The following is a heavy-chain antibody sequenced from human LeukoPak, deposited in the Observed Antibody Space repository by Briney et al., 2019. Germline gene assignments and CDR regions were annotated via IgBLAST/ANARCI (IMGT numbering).Heavy chain of an antibody. CDR1: GYSFTSHA. D-gene: IGHD3-9*01. CDR3: ARTFDDYYGMDV. Sequence: ASVKVSCKASGYSFTSHALNWLRQAPGQGPEWMGWLNTNTGNPTYAQGFTGRFVFSLDTSVSTAYLQISSLKAEDTAAYYCARTFDDYYGMDVWGQGTTVTVSS. CDR2: LNTNTGNP. J-gene: IGHJ6*02. V-gene: IGHV7-4-1*02.